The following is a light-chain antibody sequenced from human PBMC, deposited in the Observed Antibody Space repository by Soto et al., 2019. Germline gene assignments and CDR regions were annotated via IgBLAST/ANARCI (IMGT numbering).Light chain of an antibody. J-gene: IGKJ1*01. CDR3: QQYASSLWT. V-gene: IGKV3-20*01. CDR2: GAS. CDR1: QSVSSH. Sequence: EIVLTQSPATLSLAPGERATLSCRASQSVSSHLAWYQQKPGQAPRLLIYGASSRATGIPDRFSGSGSGTDFTLTIKRLEPEDFAVYYCQQYASSLWTFGQGTKVEIK.